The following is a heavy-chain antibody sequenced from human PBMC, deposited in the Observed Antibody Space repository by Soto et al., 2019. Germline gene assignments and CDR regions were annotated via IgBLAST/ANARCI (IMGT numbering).Heavy chain of an antibody. Sequence: GGSLRLSCAASGFTFSSYSMNWVRQAPGKGLEWVSYISSSSSTIYYADSVKGRFTISRDNAKNSLYLQMNSLRDEDTAVYYCARDLSEGSWYMLDVYWGQGTLVTVSS. D-gene: IGHD6-13*01. CDR3: ARDLSEGSWYMLDVY. CDR1: GFTFSSYS. J-gene: IGHJ4*02. V-gene: IGHV3-48*02. CDR2: ISSSSSTI.